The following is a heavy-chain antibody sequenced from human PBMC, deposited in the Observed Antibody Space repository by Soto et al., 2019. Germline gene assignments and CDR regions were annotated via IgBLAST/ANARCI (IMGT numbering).Heavy chain of an antibody. D-gene: IGHD5-12*01. CDR1: GFTFSSYA. J-gene: IGHJ4*02. V-gene: IGHV3-23*01. CDR3: AIVSVARGYYFDY. CDR2: ISGSGGST. Sequence: GGSLRLSCAASGFTFSSYAMSWVRQAPGKGLEWVSAISGSGGSTYYADSVKGRFTISRDNSKNTLYLQMNSLRAEDTAVYYWAIVSVARGYYFDYWGQGTLVTVSS.